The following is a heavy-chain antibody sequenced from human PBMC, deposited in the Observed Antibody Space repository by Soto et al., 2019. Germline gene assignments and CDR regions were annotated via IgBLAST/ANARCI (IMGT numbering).Heavy chain of an antibody. D-gene: IGHD1-26*01. CDR1: GGTFSSYS. J-gene: IGHJ4*02. V-gene: IGHV1-69*01. CDR2: IIPICGTA. Sequence: QVQLVQSGAEVKKPGSSVKVSCKASGGTFSSYSINWVRQAPGQGLEWMGEIIPICGTANYAQKFQGRVTMTADESTSTAYMELSSLRSADTAVYYCARDGGRHAGGIAYWGQGTLVTVS. CDR3: ARDGGRHAGGIAY.